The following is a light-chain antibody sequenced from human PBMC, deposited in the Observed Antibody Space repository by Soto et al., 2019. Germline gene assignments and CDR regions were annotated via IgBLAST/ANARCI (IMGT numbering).Light chain of an antibody. CDR3: QQYGSSPWT. CDR1: QSVSSSY. V-gene: IGKV3-20*01. CDR2: AAS. Sequence: EIVLTQSPGTLSLSPGERANLSSMASQSVSSSYLVWHQQKPGQAPRLLIYAASRRATGIPDGFSGSGSGTDFTLTISRLEPEDFAVYYCQQYGSSPWTFGQGTKVDI. J-gene: IGKJ1*01.